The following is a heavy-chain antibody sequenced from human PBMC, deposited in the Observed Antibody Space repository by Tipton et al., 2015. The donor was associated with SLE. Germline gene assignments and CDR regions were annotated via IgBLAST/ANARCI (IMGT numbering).Heavy chain of an antibody. CDR1: GGSVGGTSYH. Sequence: TLSLTCTVSGGSVGGTSYHWSWIRQPAGKGLEWIGHIFASGTTKYNPSLISRVTMSVDTSKNQFSLKLSSVTAADTDVYYCAREGWVASPLNYYYYYMDVWGKGTTVTVSS. J-gene: IGHJ6*03. V-gene: IGHV4-61*09. CDR2: IFASGTT. CDR3: AREGWVASPLNYYYYYMDV. D-gene: IGHD2-15*01.